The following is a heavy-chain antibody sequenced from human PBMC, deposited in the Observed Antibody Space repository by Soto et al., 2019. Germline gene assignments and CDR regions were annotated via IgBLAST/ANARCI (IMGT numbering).Heavy chain of an antibody. CDR2: IYHSVST. CDR3: ARANSSTEFDP. J-gene: IGHJ5*02. D-gene: IGHD6-13*01. Sequence: SETMSLTCTVSGYSINSDDYWGCIRQPPGKGLEWIASIYHSVSTFYNPSLRSRVTISIDTSKNQFSLRLTAVTAADTAVYYCARANSSTEFDPWGQGTLVTVSS. CDR1: GYSINSDDY. V-gene: IGHV4-38-2*02.